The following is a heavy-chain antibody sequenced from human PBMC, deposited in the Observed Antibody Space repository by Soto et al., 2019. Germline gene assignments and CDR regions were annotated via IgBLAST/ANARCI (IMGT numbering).Heavy chain of an antibody. Sequence: SETLSLTCTVSGGSISSSSYYWGWIRQPPGKGLEWIGSIYYSGSTYYNPSLKSRVTISVDTSKNQFSLKLSSVTAADTAVYYCARQYYDFWSGSTAEYFQHWGQGTLVTVSS. CDR3: ARQYYDFWSGSTAEYFQH. V-gene: IGHV4-39*01. CDR1: GGSISSSSYY. CDR2: IYYSGST. D-gene: IGHD3-3*01. J-gene: IGHJ1*01.